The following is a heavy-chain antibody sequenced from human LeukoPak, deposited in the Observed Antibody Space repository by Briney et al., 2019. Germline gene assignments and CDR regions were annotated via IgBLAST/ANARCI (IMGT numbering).Heavy chain of an antibody. V-gene: IGHV1-2*02. CDR2: IKPNSGGT. Sequence: GASVKVSCKASGYTFTGYYMHWVRQAPGQGVEWMGWIKPNSGGTNYAQKFQGRVTMTRHTSISTAYMELSRLRSDDTAVYYCAREAGITATTTYWGQGTLVTVSS. CDR3: AREAGITATTTY. CDR1: GYTFTGYY. D-gene: IGHD1-7*01. J-gene: IGHJ4*02.